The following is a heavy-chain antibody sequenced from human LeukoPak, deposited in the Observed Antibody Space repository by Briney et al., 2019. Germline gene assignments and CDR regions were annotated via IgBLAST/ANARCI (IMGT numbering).Heavy chain of an antibody. Sequence: SETLSLSCIVSGGSINGYYWSWIRRPPGKGLECIGYISYSGATNYNPSLESRLTISLDMSKNQFSLKLTSVTAADTAVYYCARFGSAVAGTYNYYYMAVWGKGTTVTVSS. CDR3: ARFGSAVAGTYNYYYMAV. D-gene: IGHD6-19*01. J-gene: IGHJ6*03. V-gene: IGHV4-59*01. CDR2: ISYSGAT. CDR1: GGSINGYY.